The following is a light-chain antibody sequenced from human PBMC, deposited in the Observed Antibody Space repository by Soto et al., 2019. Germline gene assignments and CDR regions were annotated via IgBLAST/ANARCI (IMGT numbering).Light chain of an antibody. Sequence: QSALTQPASVSGSPGQSITISCTGTSSDVGGYNYVSWYQQHPGKAPKLMLYDVSNRPSGVSNRCSGSKSGNTASLTISGLQAEDEADYYCSSYTSSSTRVFGGGTQLTVL. CDR2: DVS. J-gene: IGLJ2*01. CDR3: SSYTSSSTRV. V-gene: IGLV2-14*01. CDR1: SSDVGGYNY.